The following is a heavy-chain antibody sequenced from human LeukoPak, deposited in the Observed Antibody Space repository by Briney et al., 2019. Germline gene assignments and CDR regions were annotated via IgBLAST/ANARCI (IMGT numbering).Heavy chain of an antibody. CDR1: GGSISSSSYY. J-gene: IGHJ4*02. CDR2: IYYSGST. V-gene: IGHV4-39*07. Sequence: TSQTLSLTCAVSGGSISSSSYYWGWIRQPPGKGLEWIGSIYYSGSTYYNPSLKSRVTISVDTSKNQFSLKLSSVTAADTAVYYCASGAELDYGDYVTLFDYWGQGTLVTVSS. CDR3: ASGAELDYGDYVTLFDY. D-gene: IGHD4-17*01.